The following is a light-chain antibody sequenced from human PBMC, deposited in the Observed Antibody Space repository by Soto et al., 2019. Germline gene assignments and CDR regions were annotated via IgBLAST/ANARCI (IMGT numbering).Light chain of an antibody. CDR1: QSITYW. V-gene: IGKV1-5*01. Sequence: DIQMTQSPSSLSASVGDRVTITCRASQSITYWLAGYQQKPGRAPKLLIYDVFNLQSGVPSRFSGSGSGTEFTLTISSLQPDDSATYYCQQYHSFSFTFGQGTKLEIK. CDR3: QQYHSFSFT. J-gene: IGKJ2*01. CDR2: DVF.